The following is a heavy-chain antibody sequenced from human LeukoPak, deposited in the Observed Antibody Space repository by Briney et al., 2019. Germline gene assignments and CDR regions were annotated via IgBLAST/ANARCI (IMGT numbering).Heavy chain of an antibody. CDR1: GYTFTSYY. CDR2: ISAYNGNT. Sequence: ASVKVSCKASGYTFTSYYMHWVRQAPGQGLEWMGWISAYNGNTNYAQKLQGRVTMTTDTSTSTAYMELRSLRSDDTAVYYCARAGGSSGYYYGDYWGQGTLVTVSS. CDR3: ARAGGSSGYYYGDY. V-gene: IGHV1-18*04. J-gene: IGHJ4*02. D-gene: IGHD3-22*01.